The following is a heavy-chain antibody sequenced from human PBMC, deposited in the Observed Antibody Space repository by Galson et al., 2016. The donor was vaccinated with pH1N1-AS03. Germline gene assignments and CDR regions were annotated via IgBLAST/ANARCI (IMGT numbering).Heavy chain of an antibody. V-gene: IGHV3-7*01. Sequence: SLRLSCAASGFTFNSYWMTWVRQAPGKGLEWVANIKPDGGDKYYVDSVKGRFTISRDNAKNSLYLQMNSLRVEDTAVYYCARDLHWDNAWGQGTLVTVSS. CDR1: GFTFNSYW. D-gene: IGHD1/OR15-1a*01. CDR3: ARDLHWDNA. CDR2: IKPDGGDK. J-gene: IGHJ5*02.